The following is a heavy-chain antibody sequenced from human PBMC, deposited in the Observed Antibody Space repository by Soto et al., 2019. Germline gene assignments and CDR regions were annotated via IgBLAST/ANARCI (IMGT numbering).Heavy chain of an antibody. V-gene: IGHV2-5*01. CDR3: TPRSPEYGHDF. Sequence: SGPTLVNPNQTLTLTCNFSDFSLTTRGVGVGWIRQPPGKALEWVALIYWNDDQRYNPSLKSRLTVTKDTSKNHVVLTMTNVDPLDTSTYYCTPRSPEYGHDFCGQVTLVTVSS. D-gene: IGHD6-6*01. CDR1: DFSLTTRGVG. CDR2: IYWNDDQ. J-gene: IGHJ4*02.